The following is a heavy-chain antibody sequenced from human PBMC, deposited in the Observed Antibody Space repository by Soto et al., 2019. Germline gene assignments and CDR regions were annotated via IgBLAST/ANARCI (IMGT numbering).Heavy chain of an antibody. CDR2: VNPKSGFA. CDR1: GYIFTDYK. CDR3: ATGVPGENYDNWFDP. V-gene: IGHV1-2*02. J-gene: IGHJ5*02. Sequence: ASVKVSCKTSGYIFTDYKIHWVRQAPGQGLEWMGWVNPKSGFADYTQRFQGRVTMTGDTSISTAYLELNRLPSDDTAVYFCATGVPGENYDNWFDPWG. D-gene: IGHD3-22*01.